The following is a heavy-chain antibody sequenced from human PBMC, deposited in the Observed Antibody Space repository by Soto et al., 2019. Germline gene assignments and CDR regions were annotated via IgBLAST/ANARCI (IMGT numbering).Heavy chain of an antibody. Sequence: PGGSLRLSCAASGFTFTTHGMNWVRQAPGKGLEWISYISSSTSTIYYADSVKGRFTISRDNAKNSLYLQMNSLRAEDTAVYYCARGVYGSGSYYPQPFAYWGQGTLVTVSS. J-gene: IGHJ4*02. CDR2: ISSSTSTI. CDR1: GFTFTTHG. CDR3: ARGVYGSGSYYPQPFAY. V-gene: IGHV3-48*01. D-gene: IGHD3-10*01.